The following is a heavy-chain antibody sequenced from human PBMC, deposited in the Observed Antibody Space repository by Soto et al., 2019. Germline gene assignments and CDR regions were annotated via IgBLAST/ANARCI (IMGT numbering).Heavy chain of an antibody. Sequence: ASVKVSCKASGYTFINYGITWVRQAPGQGLEWVGWISGYNGNTNYAQKLQGRVTMTTDTSTSTAYMELRSLTSDDTAVYFCARDELPAANRLDAWGQGNLVTVSS. V-gene: IGHV1-18*01. J-gene: IGHJ5*02. CDR1: GYTFINYG. CDR3: ARDELPAANRLDA. CDR2: ISGYNGNT. D-gene: IGHD2-2*01.